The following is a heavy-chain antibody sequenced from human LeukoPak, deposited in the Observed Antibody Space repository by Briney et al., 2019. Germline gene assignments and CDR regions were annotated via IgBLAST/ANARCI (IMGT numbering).Heavy chain of an antibody. D-gene: IGHD3-22*01. CDR2: INHSGST. CDR1: GGSFSGYY. J-gene: IGHJ4*02. V-gene: IGHV4-34*01. Sequence: PSETLSLTCAVYGGSFSGYYWSWIRQPPPQGLEWIGEINHSGSTNYNPSLKSRVTISVDTSKNQFSLKLSSVTAADTAVYYCARGCQSSGYYYYFDYWGQGTLVTVSS. CDR3: ARGCQSSGYYYYFDY.